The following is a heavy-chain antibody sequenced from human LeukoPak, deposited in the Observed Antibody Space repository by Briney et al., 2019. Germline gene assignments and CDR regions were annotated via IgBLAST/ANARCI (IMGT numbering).Heavy chain of an antibody. Sequence: ASVKVSCKASGYTFTDYYVHWVPQVPGQGFEWMGWSNPKSGGTNYAQRFQGRVTMTRDTSISTVYMELRRLRVDDTAVYYCARDFDTSGYYAGQWGQGTLVTVSS. V-gene: IGHV1-2*02. D-gene: IGHD3-22*01. CDR3: ARDFDTSGYYAGQ. J-gene: IGHJ4*02. CDR1: GYTFTDYY. CDR2: SNPKSGGT.